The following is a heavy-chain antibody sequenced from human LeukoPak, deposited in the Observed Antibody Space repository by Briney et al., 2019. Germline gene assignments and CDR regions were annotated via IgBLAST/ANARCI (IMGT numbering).Heavy chain of an antibody. D-gene: IGHD2-15*01. CDR2: IKQDGSDK. J-gene: IGHJ4*02. CDR1: GFTFRGFW. CDR3: ARGGGNFDS. V-gene: IGHV3-7*01. Sequence: GGSLRLSCAASGFTFRGFWMSWIRQAPGKGLEWVANIKQDGSDKYYVDSVKGRFIISRDNAKNSLYLQMNSLRAEDTAVYYCARGGGNFDSWGQGTLVTVSS.